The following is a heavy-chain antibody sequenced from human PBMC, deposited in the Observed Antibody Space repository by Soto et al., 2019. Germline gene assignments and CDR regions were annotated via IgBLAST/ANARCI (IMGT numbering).Heavy chain of an antibody. J-gene: IGHJ6*02. CDR1: GFIFSSYS. CDR2: ISSSSSNI. V-gene: IGHV3-21*01. Sequence: GGSLRLSCAASGFIFSSYSMNWVRQAPGKGLEWVSSISSSSSNIYYADSVKGRFTISRDNAKNSLYLQMNSLRAEDTAVYYCARDRPPPSGMDVWGQGTTVTVS. CDR3: ARDRPPPSGMDV.